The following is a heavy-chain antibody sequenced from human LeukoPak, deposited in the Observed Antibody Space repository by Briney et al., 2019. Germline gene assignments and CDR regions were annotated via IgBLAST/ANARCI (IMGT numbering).Heavy chain of an antibody. CDR2: INHSGST. D-gene: IGHD3-10*01. J-gene: IGHJ4*02. CDR3: ARHGRITMVRGRASFDY. Sequence: SETLSLTCAVYGGSFSNYYWTWIRQPPGKGLEWIGEINHSGSTNYNPSLKSRVTISVDTSKNQFSLKLSSVTAADTAVYYCARHGRITMVRGRASFDYWGQGTLVTVSS. V-gene: IGHV4-34*01. CDR1: GGSFSNYY.